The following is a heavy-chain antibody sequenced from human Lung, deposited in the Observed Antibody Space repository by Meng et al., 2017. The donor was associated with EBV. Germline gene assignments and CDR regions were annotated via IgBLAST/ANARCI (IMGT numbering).Heavy chain of an antibody. V-gene: IGHV4-4*02. CDR1: LCSIQSINV. D-gene: IGHD6-13*01. J-gene: IGHJ4*02. CDR2: IYHSGST. Sequence: RQQSAPGTVLPSVPLSSCCACSLCSIQSINVWSWVRQPPGKGLEWIGEIYHSGSTNYNPSLKSRVTISVDKSKNQFSLKLSSVTAADTAVYYCARARSIAAAVIDYWGQGTLVTVSS. CDR3: ARARSIAAAVIDY.